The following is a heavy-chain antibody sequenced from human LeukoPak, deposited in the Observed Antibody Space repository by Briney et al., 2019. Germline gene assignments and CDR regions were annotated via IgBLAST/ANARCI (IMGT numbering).Heavy chain of an antibody. J-gene: IGHJ6*03. CDR3: ARVASGYDPLYYYYYMDV. CDR1: GFTFSSYW. D-gene: IGHD5-12*01. Sequence: GGSLRLSCAASGFTFSSYWMSWVRQAPGKGLEWVANIKQDGSEKYYVDSVKGRFTISRDNAKNSLYLQMNSLRAEDTAVYYCARVASGYDPLYYYYYMDVWGKGTTVTISS. CDR2: IKQDGSEK. V-gene: IGHV3-7*01.